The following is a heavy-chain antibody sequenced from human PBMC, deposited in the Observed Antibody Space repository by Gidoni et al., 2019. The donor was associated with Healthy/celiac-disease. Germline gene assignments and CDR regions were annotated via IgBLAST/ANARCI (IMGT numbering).Heavy chain of an antibody. CDR2: ISYDGSNK. J-gene: IGHJ4*02. CDR1: GFTFSSYA. V-gene: IGHV3-30-3*01. Sequence: QVQLVESGGGVVQPGRSLRLSCAASGFTFSSYAMHWVRQAPGKGLEWVAVISYDGSNKYYADSVKGRFTISRDNSKNTLYLQMNSLRAEDTAVYYCARDGDSSGYYGDYFDYWGQGTLVTVSS. CDR3: ARDGDSSGYYGDYFDY. D-gene: IGHD3-22*01.